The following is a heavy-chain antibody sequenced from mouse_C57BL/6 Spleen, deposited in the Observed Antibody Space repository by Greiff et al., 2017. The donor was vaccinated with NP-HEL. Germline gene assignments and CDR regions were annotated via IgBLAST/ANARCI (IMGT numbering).Heavy chain of an antibody. J-gene: IGHJ3*01. CDR2: IDPETGGT. CDR1: GYTFTDYE. CDR3: TTNFPY. V-gene: IGHV1-15*01. Sequence: QVQLQQSGAELVRPGASVTLSCKASGYTFTDYEMHWVKQTPVHGLEWIGAIDPETGGTAYNQKFKGKAILTADKSSSTAYMELSSLTSEDSAVYYCTTNFPYWGQGTLVTVSA.